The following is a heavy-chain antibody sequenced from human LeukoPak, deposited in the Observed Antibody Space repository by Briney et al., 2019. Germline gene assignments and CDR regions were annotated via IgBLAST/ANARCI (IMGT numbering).Heavy chain of an antibody. Sequence: SETLSLTCAVYGGSFSGYYWSWIRQPPGKGLEWIGEINHSGSTNYNPSLKSRVTISVDTSKNQFALKLSSVTAADMAVYYCAKGKYRNWQLVNWFDPWGQGTLVTVSS. CDR1: GGSFSGYY. CDR3: AKGKYRNWQLVNWFDP. D-gene: IGHD1-26*01. V-gene: IGHV4-34*01. J-gene: IGHJ5*02. CDR2: INHSGST.